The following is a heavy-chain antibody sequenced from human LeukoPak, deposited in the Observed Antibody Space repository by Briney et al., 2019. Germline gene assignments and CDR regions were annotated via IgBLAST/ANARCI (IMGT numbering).Heavy chain of an antibody. J-gene: IGHJ4*02. V-gene: IGHV3-30*02. Sequence: GGSLRLSCAASGFTFSDYYMSWVRQAPGKGLEWVAFIRYDGSNKYYADSVKGRFTISRDNSKNTLYLQMNSLRAEDTAVYYCAHTDYGDYGFDYWGQGTLVTVSS. CDR1: GFTFSDYY. CDR2: IRYDGSNK. D-gene: IGHD4-17*01. CDR3: AHTDYGDYGFDY.